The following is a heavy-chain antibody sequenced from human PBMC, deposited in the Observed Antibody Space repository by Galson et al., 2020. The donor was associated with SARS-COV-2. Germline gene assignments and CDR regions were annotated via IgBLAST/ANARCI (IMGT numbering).Heavy chain of an antibody. D-gene: IGHD1-7*01. CDR3: ARGITVTTFYYYYGMDV. CDR1: GGSFSGYY. CDR2: INHSGST. J-gene: IGHJ6*02. V-gene: IGHV4-34*01. Sequence: SQASETLSLTCAVYGGSFSGYYWSWIRQPPGKGLEWIGEINHSGSTNYNPSLKSRVTISVDTSKNQFSLKLSSVTAADTAVYYCARGITVTTFYYYYGMDVWGQGTTVTVSS.